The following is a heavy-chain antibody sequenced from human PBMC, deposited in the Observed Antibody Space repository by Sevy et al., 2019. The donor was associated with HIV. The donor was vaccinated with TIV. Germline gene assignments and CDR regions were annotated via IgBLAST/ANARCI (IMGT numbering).Heavy chain of an antibody. J-gene: IGHJ4*02. Sequence: GGSLRLSCAASGFTFSHHNMNWVRQAPVKGLEWISYFSKSGSTTYFADSVRGRFTISRDNAKNSLFLEMHSLTDEDTAVYYCAREENRELGTIPLDSWGRGIQVTVSS. CDR1: GFTFSHHN. V-gene: IGHV3-48*02. CDR3: AREENRELGTIPLDS. CDR2: FSKSGSTT. D-gene: IGHD7-27*01.